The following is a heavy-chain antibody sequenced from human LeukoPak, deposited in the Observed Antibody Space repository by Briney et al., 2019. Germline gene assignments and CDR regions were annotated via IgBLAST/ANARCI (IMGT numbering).Heavy chain of an antibody. CDR1: GFTFSSYG. CDR2: IWYDGINK. J-gene: IGHJ4*02. Sequence: GRSLRLSCAASGFTFSSYGMHWVRQAPGKGLEWVAVIWYDGINKYYADSVKGRFTISRDNSKNTLYLQMNSLRAEDTAVYYCARSFYGGNRYYFDYWGQGTLVTVSS. CDR3: ARSFYGGNRYYFDY. D-gene: IGHD4-23*01. V-gene: IGHV3-33*01.